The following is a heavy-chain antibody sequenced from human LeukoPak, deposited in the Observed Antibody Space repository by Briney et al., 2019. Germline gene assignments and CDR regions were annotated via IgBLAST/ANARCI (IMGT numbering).Heavy chain of an antibody. CDR3: SAIAATGLPNDY. V-gene: IGHV4-39*01. J-gene: IGHJ4*02. D-gene: IGHD6-13*01. CDR1: GDSISSSNYY. CDR2: IYYSGTS. Sequence: SETLSLTCTVSGDSISSSNYYWGWIRQPPGKGLEWIGSIYYSGTSFFNPSLESRVTMSVDTSKNQFSLKLNSVTAADTAVYHCSAIAATGLPNDYWGQGTLATVSS.